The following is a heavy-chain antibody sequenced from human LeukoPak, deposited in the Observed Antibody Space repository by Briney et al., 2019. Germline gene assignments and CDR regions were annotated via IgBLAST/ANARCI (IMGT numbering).Heavy chain of an antibody. Sequence: SETLSLTCAGYGGSFSGYYWSWIRQPPGKGLEWIGEINHSGSTNYNPSLKSRVTISVDTSKNQFSLKLSSVTAADTAVYYCARGPPLWFGELSSAFDIWGQGTMVTVSS. CDR3: ARGPPLWFGELSSAFDI. J-gene: IGHJ3*02. D-gene: IGHD3-10*01. V-gene: IGHV4-34*01. CDR1: GGSFSGYY. CDR2: INHSGST.